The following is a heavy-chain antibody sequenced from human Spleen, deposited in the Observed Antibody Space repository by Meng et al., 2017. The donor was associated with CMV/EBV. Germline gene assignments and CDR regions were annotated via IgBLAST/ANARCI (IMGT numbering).Heavy chain of an antibody. Sequence: GGSLRLSCAASGFTFSDYYMSWIRQAPGKGLEWVSYISTSGGTKYYADSVKGRFTVSRDNAKNSLYLQMNSLRAEDTAVYYCARDFLGQFYLYAMDVWGQGTTVTVSS. CDR2: ISTSGGTK. D-gene: IGHD3-16*01. CDR3: ARDFLGQFYLYAMDV. J-gene: IGHJ6*02. V-gene: IGHV3-11*04. CDR1: GFTFSDYY.